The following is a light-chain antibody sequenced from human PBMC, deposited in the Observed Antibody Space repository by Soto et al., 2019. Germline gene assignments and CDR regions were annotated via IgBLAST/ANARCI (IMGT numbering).Light chain of an antibody. Sequence: DIQMTQSPSTLSASVGDRVTITCRASQSINNWLAWYQQKPGKAPKLLIYKTSDLESGVPSRFSGSGSGTEFSLTISSLQPEDFATYYCQQYYIFPLAFGGGTKVEIK. CDR3: QQYYIFPLA. CDR2: KTS. CDR1: QSINNW. V-gene: IGKV1-5*03. J-gene: IGKJ4*01.